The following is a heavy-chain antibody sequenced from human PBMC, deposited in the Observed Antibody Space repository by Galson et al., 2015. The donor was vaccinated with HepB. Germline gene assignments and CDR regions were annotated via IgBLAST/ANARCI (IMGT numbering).Heavy chain of an antibody. CDR2: INAGNGNT. CDR1: GATFSTYS. D-gene: IGHD6-13*01. V-gene: IGHV1-3*01. Sequence: SVTVSCKASGATFSTYSMHWVRQAPGQSLEWMGWINAGNGNTKYSQKFQDRVTITRDTSASTVYMELSSLRSEDTAVYYCARDRDSTTWWNWLDPWGQGTLVAVSS. J-gene: IGHJ5*02. CDR3: ARDRDSTTWWNWLDP.